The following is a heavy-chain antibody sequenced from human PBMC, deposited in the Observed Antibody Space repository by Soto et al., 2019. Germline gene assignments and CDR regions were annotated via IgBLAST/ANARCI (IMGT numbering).Heavy chain of an antibody. CDR3: ARAQGSGFLVS. Sequence: QVQLQRSGPGLVKPSQTLSLTCPFPGGPISSGDYYWVWFRQPPGKGLEWFGYIYYSGSTYYNPSLKSRVTISVDTSKNQFSLKLSSVTAADTAVYYCARAQGSGFLVSWGQGTLVTVSS. D-gene: IGHD3-10*01. CDR2: IYYSGST. V-gene: IGHV4-30-4*01. J-gene: IGHJ4*02. CDR1: GGPISSGDYY.